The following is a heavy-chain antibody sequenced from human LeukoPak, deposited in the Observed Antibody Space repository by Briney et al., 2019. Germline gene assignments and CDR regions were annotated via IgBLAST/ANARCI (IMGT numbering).Heavy chain of an antibody. D-gene: IGHD3-9*01. CDR1: GFTFSSYA. Sequence: PGGSLRLSCAASGFTFSSYAMSWVRQAPGKGLEWVSAISGSGGSTYYADSVKGRFTISRDNSKNTLYLQMNSLRAEDTAVYYCAKVSDLYYDILTGCHYYFDYWGQGTLVTVSS. CDR3: AKVSDLYYDILTGCHYYFDY. V-gene: IGHV3-23*01. J-gene: IGHJ4*02. CDR2: ISGSGGST.